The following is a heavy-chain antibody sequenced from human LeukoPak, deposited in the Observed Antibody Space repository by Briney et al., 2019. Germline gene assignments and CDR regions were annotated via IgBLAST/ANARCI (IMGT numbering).Heavy chain of an antibody. J-gene: IGHJ4*02. CDR2: INHSGST. V-gene: IGHV4-34*01. CDR1: GGSFSGYY. CDR3: ARRGWLGELFPGNV. Sequence: SETLSFTCAVYGGSFSGYYWSWIRQPPGKGLEWIGEINHSGSTNYNPSLKSRVTISVDTSKNQFSLKLSSVTAADTAVYYCARRGWLGELFPGNVWGQGTLVTVSS. D-gene: IGHD3-10*01.